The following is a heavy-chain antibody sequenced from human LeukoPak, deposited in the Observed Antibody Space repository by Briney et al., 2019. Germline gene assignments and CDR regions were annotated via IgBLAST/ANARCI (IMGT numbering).Heavy chain of an antibody. CDR2: IIPIFGTA. CDR3: AGGDIVVVPAATHYYYYGMDV. CDR1: GGTFSSYA. V-gene: IGHV1-69*06. J-gene: IGHJ6*04. D-gene: IGHD2-2*01. Sequence: SVNVSCTASGGTFSSYAISWVRQAPGQGLEWMGGIIPIFGTANYAQKFQGRVTITADKSTSTAYMELSSLRSEDTAVYYCAGGDIVVVPAATHYYYYGMDVWGKGTTVTVSS.